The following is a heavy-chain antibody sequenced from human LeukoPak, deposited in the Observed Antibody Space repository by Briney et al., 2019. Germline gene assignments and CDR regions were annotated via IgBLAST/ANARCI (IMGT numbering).Heavy chain of an antibody. CDR1: GRSISSYY. V-gene: IGHV4-59*01. D-gene: IGHD2-15*01. CDR3: ARDLEGRYCSGGNCYSKGLYFDY. Sequence: AETLSLTCTVSGRSISSYYWSWIRQPPGKGVECIGYIYYRGSTNYNPSLKSRVTISVDTSKNQFSLKLSSVTAADTAVYYCARDLEGRYCSGGNCYSKGLYFDYWGQGSLVTVSS. CDR2: IYYRGST. J-gene: IGHJ4*02.